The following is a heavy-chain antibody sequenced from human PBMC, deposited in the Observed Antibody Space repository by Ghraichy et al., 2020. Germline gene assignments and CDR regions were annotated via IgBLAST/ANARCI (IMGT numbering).Heavy chain of an antibody. CDR2: IYYSGST. D-gene: IGHD5-18*01. CDR3: ARGPDTAMVTADYYYYGMDV. CDR1: GGSISSYY. J-gene: IGHJ6*02. Sequence: SETLSLTCTVSGGSISSYYWSWIRQPPGKGLEWIGYIYYSGSTNYNPSLKSRVTISVDTSKNQFSLKLSSVTAADTAVYYCARGPDTAMVTADYYYYGMDVWGQGTTVTVSS. V-gene: IGHV4-59*01.